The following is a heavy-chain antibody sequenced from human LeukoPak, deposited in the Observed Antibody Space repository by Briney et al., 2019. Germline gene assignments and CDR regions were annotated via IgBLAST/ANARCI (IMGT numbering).Heavy chain of an antibody. D-gene: IGHD3-9*01. V-gene: IGHV4-30-4*01. CDR3: ARDPKDTHYDILNGYSLRGWFDP. CDR1: GGSISSGDYY. CDR2: IYYSGST. Sequence: SQTLSLTCTVSGGSISSGDYYWSWIRQPPGKGLEWIGYIYYSGSTYYNPSLKSRVTISVDTSKNQFSLKLSSVTAADTAVYYCARDPKDTHYDILNGYSLRGWFDPWGQGTLVTVSS. J-gene: IGHJ5*02.